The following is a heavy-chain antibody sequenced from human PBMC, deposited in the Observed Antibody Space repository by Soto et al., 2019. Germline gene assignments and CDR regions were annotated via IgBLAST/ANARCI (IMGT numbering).Heavy chain of an antibody. J-gene: IGHJ6*02. CDR3: TRKRFGMDV. CDR2: IKEDGSEK. CDR1: GFAFSSSW. V-gene: IGHV3-7*03. Sequence: GGSLRLSCAASGFAFSSSWMSWVRQAPGKGLEWVANIKEDGSEKDYVDPVKGRFTITRDNAKNSLYLQMNNLRAEDTAVYFCTRKRFGMDVWGQGTTVTVSS.